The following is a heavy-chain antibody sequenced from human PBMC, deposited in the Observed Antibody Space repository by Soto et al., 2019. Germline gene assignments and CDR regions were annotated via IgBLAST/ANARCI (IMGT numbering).Heavy chain of an antibody. CDR2: MNPNRGNT. CDR1: GYTFTSYD. CDR3: ARESSRVWFGEPNWFDP. J-gene: IGHJ5*02. D-gene: IGHD3-10*01. V-gene: IGHV1-8*01. Sequence: ASVNVSCKASGYTFTSYDINWVRQATGQGIEWMGWMNPNRGNTRYAQKFQGRVTMTRNTSISTAYMELSRLRSEDTAAYYCARESSRVWFGEPNWFDPWGQGTLVTVSS.